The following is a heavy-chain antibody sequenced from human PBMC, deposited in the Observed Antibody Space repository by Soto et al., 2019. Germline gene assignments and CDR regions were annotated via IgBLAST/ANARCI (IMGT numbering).Heavy chain of an antibody. D-gene: IGHD2-15*01. CDR1: GFTFSSYD. Sequence: GGSLRLSCAASGFTFSSYDMHWVRQATGKGLEWVSAIGTAGDTYYPGSVKGRFTISRENAKNSLYLQMNSLRAEDTAVYYCARARSRYCSGGSCPYYYYYYGMDVWGQGTTVTVSS. J-gene: IGHJ6*02. CDR3: ARARSRYCSGGSCPYYYYYYGMDV. CDR2: IGTAGDT. V-gene: IGHV3-13*01.